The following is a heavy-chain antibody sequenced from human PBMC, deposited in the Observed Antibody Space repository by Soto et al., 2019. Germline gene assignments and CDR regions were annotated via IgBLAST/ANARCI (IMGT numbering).Heavy chain of an antibody. CDR3: ARESFTYYYDSSGYSV. J-gene: IGHJ4*02. CDR2: IYYSGST. V-gene: IGHV4-31*03. D-gene: IGHD3-22*01. Sequence: PSETLSLTCTVSGGSLSSGGYYWSWIRQHPGKGLEWIGYIYYSGSTYYNPSLKSRVTISVDTSKNQFSLKLSSVTAADTAVYYCARESFTYYYDSSGYSVWGQGTLVTVSS. CDR1: GGSLSSGGYY.